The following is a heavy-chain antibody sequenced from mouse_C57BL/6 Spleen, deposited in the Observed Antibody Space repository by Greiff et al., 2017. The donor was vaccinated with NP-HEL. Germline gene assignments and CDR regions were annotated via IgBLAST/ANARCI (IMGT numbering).Heavy chain of an antibody. Sequence: QVQLQQSGAELVKPGASVKLSCKASGYTFTSYWMQWVKQRPGQGLEWIGEIDPSDSYTNYNQKFKGKATLTVDTSSSTAYMQLSSLTSEDSAVYYCARSRDYGPYWGQGTLVTVSA. J-gene: IGHJ3*01. CDR2: IDPSDSYT. V-gene: IGHV1-50*01. CDR3: ARSRDYGPY. CDR1: GYTFTSYW. D-gene: IGHD2-4*01.